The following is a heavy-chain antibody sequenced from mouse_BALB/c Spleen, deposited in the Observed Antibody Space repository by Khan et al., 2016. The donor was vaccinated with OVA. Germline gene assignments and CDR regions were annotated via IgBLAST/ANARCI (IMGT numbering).Heavy chain of an antibody. Sequence: VQLQESGPGLVAPSQSLSITCTVSGFSLTSYGVHWVRQPPGKGLEWLGVIWAGGSTNYNSALLSRRSISKDNSKSQVFVKMNSLKADDTAMYYCARLEDIWGQGTTLTVSS. V-gene: IGHV2-9*02. CDR2: IWAGGST. CDR3: ARLEDI. J-gene: IGHJ2*01. D-gene: IGHD1-3*01. CDR1: GFSLTSYG.